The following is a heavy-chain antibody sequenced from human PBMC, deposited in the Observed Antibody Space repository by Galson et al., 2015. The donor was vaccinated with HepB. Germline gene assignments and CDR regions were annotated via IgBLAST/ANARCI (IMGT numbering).Heavy chain of an antibody. CDR1: GYTFTSYY. CDR3: ARSPYYDILTGYYPKGGMDV. J-gene: IGHJ6*02. Sequence: ASGYTFTSYYMHWVRQAPGQGLEWMGIINPSGGSTSYAQKLQGRVTMTRDTSTSTVYMELSSLRSEDTAVYYCARSPYYDILTGYYPKGGMDVWGQGTTVTVSS. CDR2: INPSGGST. D-gene: IGHD3-9*01. V-gene: IGHV1-46*04.